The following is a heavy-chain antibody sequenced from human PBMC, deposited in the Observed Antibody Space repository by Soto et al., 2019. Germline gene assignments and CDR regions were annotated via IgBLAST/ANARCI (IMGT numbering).Heavy chain of an antibody. CDR3: VRGSYGDYKF. V-gene: IGHV1-18*01. CDR2: ISAYNGDT. D-gene: IGHD4-17*01. Sequence: QVQLVQSGGEVKMPGASVKVSCKASGYTFSDYGMSWVRQAPGQGLEWMGWISAYNGDTNYAQKFQGRVTMTTDTSTNTAYMELRSLRSDDTAVYYCVRGSYGDYKFWGQGTLVTVSS. J-gene: IGHJ4*02. CDR1: GYTFSDYG.